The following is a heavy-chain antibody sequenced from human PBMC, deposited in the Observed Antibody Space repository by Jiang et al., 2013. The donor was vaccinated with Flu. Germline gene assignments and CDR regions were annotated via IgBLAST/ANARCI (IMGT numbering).Heavy chain of an antibody. J-gene: IGHJ2*01. V-gene: IGHV6-1*01. CDR2: TYYRSKWYN. CDR1: GDSVSNNGAT. Sequence: SQTLSLTCAISGDSVSNNGATWNWIRQSPSRGLEWLGRTYYRSKWYNDYAVSVKSRITINPDTSKNQFSLQLNSVTPEDTAVYYCARDPIIAVAGWYFDLWGRGTLVTVSS. D-gene: IGHD6-19*01. CDR3: ARDPIIAVAGWYFDL.